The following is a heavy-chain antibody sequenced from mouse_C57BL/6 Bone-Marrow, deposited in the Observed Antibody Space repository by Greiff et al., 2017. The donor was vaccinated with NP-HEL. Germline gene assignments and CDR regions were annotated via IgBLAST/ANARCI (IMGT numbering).Heavy chain of an antibody. J-gene: IGHJ2*01. CDR3: ARTGWVDY. D-gene: IGHD1-1*02. CDR1: GYTFTSYW. Sequence: QVQLKESGAELVRPGSSVKLSCKASGYTFTSYWMHWVKQRPIQGLEWIGNIDPSDSETHYNQKFKDKATLTVDKSSSTAYMQLSSLTSEDSVVYYCARTGWVDYWGQGTTLTVSS. V-gene: IGHV1-52*01. CDR2: IDPSDSET.